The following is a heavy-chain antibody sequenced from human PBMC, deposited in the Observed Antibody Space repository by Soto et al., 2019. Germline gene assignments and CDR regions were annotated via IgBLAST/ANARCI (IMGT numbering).Heavy chain of an antibody. V-gene: IGHV3-30*04. J-gene: IGHJ4*02. CDR3: AREIERLLGY. D-gene: IGHD3-3*01. Sequence: DLVESGGGVVQPGRSLRLSCAASGFTFSSYAMHWVRQAPGKGLEWVAVISYDGRNKYYAGSVKGRFTISRDNSKNTLYLQMNSLRAEDTAVYYCAREIERLLGYWGQGTLVTVSS. CDR1: GFTFSSYA. CDR2: ISYDGRNK.